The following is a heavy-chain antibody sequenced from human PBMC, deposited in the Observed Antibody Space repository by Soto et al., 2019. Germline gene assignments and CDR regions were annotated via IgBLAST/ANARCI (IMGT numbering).Heavy chain of an antibody. D-gene: IGHD3-10*01. Sequence: GSSLKISCKGSGYRFTSYWISWVRQMPGKGLEWTGRIDPSDPDTNYSPSFQGHVTISADKSISTAYLQWSSLKASDTAMYYCARMEVGLWCGESSYYYYGMDACGEGIRVTVYS. V-gene: IGHV5-10-1*01. CDR3: ARMEVGLWCGESSYYYYGMDA. J-gene: IGHJ6*04. CDR2: IDPSDPDT. CDR1: GYRFTSYW.